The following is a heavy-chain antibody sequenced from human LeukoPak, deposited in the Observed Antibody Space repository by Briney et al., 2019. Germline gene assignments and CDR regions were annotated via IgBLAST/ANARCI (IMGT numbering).Heavy chain of an antibody. CDR1: GGSFSDYY. CDR2: INHSGST. V-gene: IGHV4-34*01. J-gene: IGHJ4*02. CDR3: ATSHYGYHY. Sequence: PSETLSLTCAVYGGSFSDYYWSWIRQPPGKGLEWIGEINHSGSTNYNPSLKRRATISVDTSKNQFSLKLTSVTAADTAVYYCATSHYGYHYWGQGILVTVSS. D-gene: IGHD5-18*01.